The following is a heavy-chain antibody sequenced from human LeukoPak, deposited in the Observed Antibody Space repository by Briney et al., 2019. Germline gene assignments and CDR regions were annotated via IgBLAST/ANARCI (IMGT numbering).Heavy chain of an antibody. D-gene: IGHD3-10*01. CDR1: GFTFSRYW. CDR2: IKQDGSEK. J-gene: IGHJ4*02. V-gene: IGHV3-7*04. Sequence: GGSLRLSCAASGFTFSRYWMSWVRQAPGKGLEWVANIKQDGSEKYYVDSVKGRFTISRDNAKNSLYLQVNSLRAEDTAVYYCARAYYYGSGMYYFDYWGQGTLVTVSS. CDR3: ARAYYYGSGMYYFDY.